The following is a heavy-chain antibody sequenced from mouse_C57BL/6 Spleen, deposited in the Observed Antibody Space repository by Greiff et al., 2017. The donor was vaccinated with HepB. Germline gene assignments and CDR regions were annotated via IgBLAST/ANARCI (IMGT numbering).Heavy chain of an antibody. CDR2: IYPSDSET. CDR1: GYTFTSYW. V-gene: IGHV1-61*01. CDR3: ARDGYDYVSFDY. Sequence: QVQLQQPGAELVRPGSSVKLSCKASGYTFTSYWMDWVKQRPGQGLEWIGNIYPSDSETHYNQKFKDKATLTVDKSSSTAYMQLSSLTSEDSAVYYGARDGYDYVSFDYWGQGTTLTVSS. D-gene: IGHD2-4*01. J-gene: IGHJ2*01.